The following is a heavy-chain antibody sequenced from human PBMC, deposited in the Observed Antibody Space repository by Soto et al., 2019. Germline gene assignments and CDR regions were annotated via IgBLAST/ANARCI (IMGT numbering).Heavy chain of an antibody. D-gene: IGHD2-2*01. CDR1: GGSISSSGYY. CDR3: ARGYCSSTSCYATGYFDL. Sequence: QLQLQESGPGLVKPSETLSLTCTVSGGSISSSGYYWGWIRQPPGKGLEFIGSIYYSGSTYYNPSLKNRVTISVDTSKSQFSLKLSSVTAADTAVYYCARGYCSSTSCYATGYFDLWAVAPWSLSRQ. V-gene: IGHV4-39*01. CDR2: IYYSGST. J-gene: IGHJ2*01.